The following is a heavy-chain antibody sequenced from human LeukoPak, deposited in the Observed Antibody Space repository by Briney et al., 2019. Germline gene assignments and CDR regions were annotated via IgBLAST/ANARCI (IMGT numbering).Heavy chain of an antibody. V-gene: IGHV3-30*18. CDR3: AKDLEQQLVYYYYGMDV. Sequence: GRSLRLSCAASGFTFSSYGMHWVRQAPGKGLEWVAVISYDGSNKYYADSVKGRFTISRDNSKNTLYLQMNSLRAEDTAVYYCAKDLEQQLVYYYYGMDVWGQGTTVTVSS. D-gene: IGHD6-13*01. CDR1: GFTFSSYG. J-gene: IGHJ6*02. CDR2: ISYDGSNK.